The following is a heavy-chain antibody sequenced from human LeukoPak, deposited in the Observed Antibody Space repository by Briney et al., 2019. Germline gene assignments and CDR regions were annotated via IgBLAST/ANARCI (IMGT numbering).Heavy chain of an antibody. CDR2: ISYDGSNK. J-gene: IGHJ4*02. D-gene: IGHD3-22*01. CDR3: AKGFSYYDSSGVDY. Sequence: GGSLRLSCAASGFTFSSYGMRWVRQAPGKGLEWVAVISYDGSNKYYADSVKGRFTISRDNSKNTLYLQMNSLRAEDTAVYYCAKGFSYYDSSGVDYWGQGTLVTVSS. V-gene: IGHV3-30*18. CDR1: GFTFSSYG.